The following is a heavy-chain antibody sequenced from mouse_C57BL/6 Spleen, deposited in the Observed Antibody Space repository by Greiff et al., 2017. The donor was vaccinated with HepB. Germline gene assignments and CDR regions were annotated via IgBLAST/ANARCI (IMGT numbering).Heavy chain of an antibody. CDR2: IRSKSNNYAT. V-gene: IGHV10-1*01. Sequence: EVNVVESGGGLVQPKGSLKLSCAASGFSFNTYAMNWVRQAPGKGLEWVARIRSKSNNYATYYADSVKDRFTISRDDSESMLYLQMNNLKTEDTAMYYCVRQRGFWYFDVWGTGTTVTVSS. J-gene: IGHJ1*03. CDR3: VRQRGFWYFDV. CDR1: GFSFNTYA.